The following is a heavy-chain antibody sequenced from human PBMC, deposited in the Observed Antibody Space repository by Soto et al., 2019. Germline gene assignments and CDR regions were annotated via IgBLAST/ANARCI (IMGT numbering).Heavy chain of an antibody. D-gene: IGHD2-21*01. V-gene: IGHV4-4*07. Sequence: SETLSLTCTVSGDSVSNYYWSWIRQPAGRGLEWIGRVYCSGATTYNPSLNGRVTMSVDTSRNQFSLRLNSVTAADTAVYYCAGIGEDVYYGMDVWGQGTTVTVSS. CDR2: VYCSGAT. CDR1: GDSVSNYY. J-gene: IGHJ6*02. CDR3: AGIGEDVYYGMDV.